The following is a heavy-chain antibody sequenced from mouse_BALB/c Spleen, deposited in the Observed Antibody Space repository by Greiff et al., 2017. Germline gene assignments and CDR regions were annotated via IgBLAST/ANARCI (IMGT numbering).Heavy chain of an antibody. J-gene: IGHJ4*01. CDR1: GFAFSSYD. CDR3: ASQGGMGGYYYYYAMDY. V-gene: IGHV5-12-1*01. Sequence: EVQLVESGGGLVKPGGSLKLSCAASGFAFSSYDMSWVRQTPEKRLEWVAYISSGGGSTYYPDTVKGRFTISRDNAKNTLYLQMSSLKSEDTAMYYCASQGGMGGYYYYYAMDYWGQGTSVTVSS. D-gene: IGHD2-3*01. CDR2: ISSGGGST.